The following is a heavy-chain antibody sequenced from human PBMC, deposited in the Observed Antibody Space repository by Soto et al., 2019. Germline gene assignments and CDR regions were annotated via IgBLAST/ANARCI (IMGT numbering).Heavy chain of an antibody. J-gene: IGHJ4*02. Sequence: SETLSLTCSVSDDSINSDKYYWGWIRQPPGKGLEWIGNVYYRGNACYNPSLQSRLTISLDTSKNQFSLSLKSVTAADTAVYYCARMRGLGEISPYFDYWGQGTLVTVSS. V-gene: IGHV4-39*07. D-gene: IGHD3-16*02. CDR2: VYYRGNA. CDR3: ARMRGLGEISPYFDY. CDR1: DDSINSDKYY.